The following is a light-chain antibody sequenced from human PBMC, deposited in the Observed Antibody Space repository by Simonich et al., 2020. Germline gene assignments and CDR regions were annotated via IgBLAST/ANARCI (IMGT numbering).Light chain of an antibody. CDR2: WAS. CDR1: QSVLYSSNNKNY. V-gene: IGKV4-1*01. J-gene: IGKJ4*01. CDR3: QQYYSTPLT. Sequence: DIVMTQSPDSLAVSRGERATINCKSSQSVLYSSNNKNYLDWYQQKPGQPPKLLLYWASTRESGVPDRFSGSGSGTDFTLTISSLQAEDVAVYYCQQYYSTPLTFGGGTKVEIK.